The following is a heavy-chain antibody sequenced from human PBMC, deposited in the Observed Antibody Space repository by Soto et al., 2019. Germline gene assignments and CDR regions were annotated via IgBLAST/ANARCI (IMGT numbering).Heavy chain of an antibody. CDR1: GFTFSDSY. CDR3: ARDLGYYDSSGYFDY. Sequence: QGQLVESGGGLVKPGGSLRLSCAASGFTFSDSYMSWIRQAPGKGLEWVSYISSSDSIIYYSDSVKGRFIISRDNAKNSLYLQRNSLRAEDTAVYYCARDLGYYDSSGYFDYWGQGTLVTVSS. CDR2: ISSSDSII. J-gene: IGHJ4*02. D-gene: IGHD3-22*01. V-gene: IGHV3-11*01.